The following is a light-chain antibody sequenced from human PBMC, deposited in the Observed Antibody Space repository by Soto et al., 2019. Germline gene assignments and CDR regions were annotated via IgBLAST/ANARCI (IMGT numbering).Light chain of an antibody. CDR3: QQADTFPLT. CDR1: QSISTY. V-gene: IGKV1-39*01. Sequence: DIQMTQSPSSLSASVGDRVSITCRASQSISTYLNWYQQKPGKVPRLLIYAASSLQSGVPSRFSGSGSGTDFTLTISSLQPEDSATYYCQQADTFPLTFGGGTKVDIK. J-gene: IGKJ4*01. CDR2: AAS.